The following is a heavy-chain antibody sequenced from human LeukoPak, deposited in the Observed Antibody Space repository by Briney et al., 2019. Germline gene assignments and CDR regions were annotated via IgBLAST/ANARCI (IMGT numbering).Heavy chain of an antibody. V-gene: IGHV4-34*01. D-gene: IGHD4-17*01. CDR2: INHSGST. CDR1: GGSFSGYY. Sequence: SETLSLTRAVYGGSFSGYYWSWIRQPPGKGLEWIGEINHSGSTNYNPSLKSRVTISVDTSKNQFSLKLSSVTAADTAVYYCARAGTTVKFDYWGQGTLVTVSS. CDR3: ARAGTTVKFDY. J-gene: IGHJ4*02.